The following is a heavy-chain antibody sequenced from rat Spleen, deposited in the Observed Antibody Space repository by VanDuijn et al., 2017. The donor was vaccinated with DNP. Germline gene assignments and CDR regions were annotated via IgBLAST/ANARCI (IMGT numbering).Heavy chain of an antibody. D-gene: IGHD1-11*01. CDR3: TTRGNYGGYDY. J-gene: IGHJ2*01. Sequence: EVQLVESGGGLVRPGNSLRLSCAASGFIFSDYAMAWVRQSPKMGLEWVATIIYDGSSTFYRDSVTGRFTISRDFAKSTLYLQMDSLRSEDSATDYSTTRGNYGGYDYWGQGVMVTVSS. CDR2: IIYDGSST. CDR1: GFIFSDYA. V-gene: IGHV5S10*01.